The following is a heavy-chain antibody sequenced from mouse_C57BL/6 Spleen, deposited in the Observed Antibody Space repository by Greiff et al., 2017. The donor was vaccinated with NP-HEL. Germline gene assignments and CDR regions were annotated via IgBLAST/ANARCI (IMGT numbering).Heavy chain of an antibody. CDR3: TRYYYGSRGYFDY. CDR2: IDPENGDT. V-gene: IGHV14-4*01. Sequence: EVQLQQSGAELVRPGASVKLSCTASGFNFTDDYMHWVKQRPEQGLEWIGWIDPENGDTEYASKFQGKATITADTSSTTAYLQLSSLTSEDTAVYYCTRYYYGSRGYFDYWGQGTTLTVSS. D-gene: IGHD1-1*01. J-gene: IGHJ2*01. CDR1: GFNFTDDY.